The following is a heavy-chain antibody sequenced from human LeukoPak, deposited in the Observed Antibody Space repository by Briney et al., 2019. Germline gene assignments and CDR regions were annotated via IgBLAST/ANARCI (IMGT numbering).Heavy chain of an antibody. CDR1: GGSFSGYY. J-gene: IGHJ4*02. CDR2: ISHSGST. Sequence: PSETLSLTCAVYGGSFSGYYWSWIRQPPGKGLEWIGEISHSGSTNYNPSLKSRVTISVDTSKNQFSLKLSSVTAADTAVYYCARFSTTSETPRFDYWGQGTLVTVSS. CDR3: ARFSTTSETPRFDY. D-gene: IGHD1-7*01. V-gene: IGHV4-34*01.